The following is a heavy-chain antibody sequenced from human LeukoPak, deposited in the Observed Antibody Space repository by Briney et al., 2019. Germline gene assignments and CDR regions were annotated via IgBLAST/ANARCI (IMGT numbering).Heavy chain of an antibody. V-gene: IGHV4-39*01. Sequence: SETLSLTCTVSGGSISSDSYYWGWIRQLPGKGLEWIGSFYYSGSTYYNPSLRSRVTISVDTSKNQVSLKLFSVTAADTAVYYCARRTDDLGSYFDYWGQGTLVTVSS. J-gene: IGHJ4*02. CDR1: GGSISSDSYY. CDR2: FYYSGST. D-gene: IGHD3-10*01. CDR3: ARRTDDLGSYFDY.